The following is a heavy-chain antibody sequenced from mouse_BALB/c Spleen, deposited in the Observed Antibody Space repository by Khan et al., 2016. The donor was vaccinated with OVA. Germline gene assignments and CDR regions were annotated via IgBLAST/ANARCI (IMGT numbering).Heavy chain of an antibody. J-gene: IGHJ2*01. CDR3: AGVKCGSREYLDY. CDR1: GYTFTNYW. Sequence: QVQLQQSGAELMKPGASVKISCKATGYTFTNYWIEWVKQRPGHGLEWIGEINPGTGYPNYNESFTGKASFTSDTSSHTAYMPLSSLTYEDSAVDCCAGVKCGSREYLDYWGQGTILTVSS. V-gene: IGHV1-9*01. D-gene: IGHD1-1*01. CDR2: INPGTGYP.